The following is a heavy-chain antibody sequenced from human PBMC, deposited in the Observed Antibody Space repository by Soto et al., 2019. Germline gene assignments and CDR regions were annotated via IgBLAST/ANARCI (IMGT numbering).Heavy chain of an antibody. CDR3: ARGATCGTARFDP. CDR1: GFTFSSYS. Sequence: EVQLVESGGGLVQPGVSLRLSCAASGFTFSSYSMNWVRQAPGKGLEWVSYISSSSTIYYADSVKGRFTISRDNAKSSLSLQTTSRRDADRAVYCCARGATCGTARFDPWGRGTLVTVSS. J-gene: IGHJ5*02. V-gene: IGHV3-48*02. CDR2: ISSSSTI.